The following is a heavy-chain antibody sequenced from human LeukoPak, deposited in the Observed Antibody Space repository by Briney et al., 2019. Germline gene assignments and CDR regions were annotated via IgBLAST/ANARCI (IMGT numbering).Heavy chain of an antibody. CDR3: AKDRAAATYYFDY. D-gene: IGHD6-13*01. CDR1: GFTFSSYG. J-gene: IGHJ4*02. Sequence: GGSLRLSCAASGFTFSSYGMHRVRQAPGKGLEWVAVISYDGSNKYYADSVKGRFTISRDNSKNTLYLQMNSLRAEDTAVYYCAKDRAAATYYFDYWGQGTLVTVSS. CDR2: ISYDGSNK. V-gene: IGHV3-30*18.